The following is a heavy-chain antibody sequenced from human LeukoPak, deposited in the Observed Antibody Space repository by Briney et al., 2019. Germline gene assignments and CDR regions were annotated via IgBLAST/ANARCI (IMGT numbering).Heavy chain of an antibody. V-gene: IGHV3-23*01. CDR3: AKVAFTSAWLGISGYSFDY. CDR1: GFTFSSHA. J-gene: IGHJ4*02. CDR2: ISGSGGST. D-gene: IGHD3-3*02. Sequence: PGGSLRLSCAASGFTFSSHAMSWVRQAPGKGLEWVAGISGSGGSTYYADSVKGRFTISRDNSENTLYLQMNSLRAEDTAVYYCAKVAFTSAWLGISGYSFDYWSLFTLDT.